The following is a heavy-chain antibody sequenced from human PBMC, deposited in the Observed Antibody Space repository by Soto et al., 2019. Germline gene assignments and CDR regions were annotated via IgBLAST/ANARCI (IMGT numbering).Heavy chain of an antibody. CDR2: INHSGST. CDR3: ARGVATIIFYYYYYGMDV. D-gene: IGHD5-12*01. CDR1: GGSFSGYY. Sequence: SETLSLTCAVYGGSFSGYYWSWIRQPPGKGLEWIGEINHSGSTNYNPSLKSRVTISVDTSKNQFSLKLSSVTAADTAVYYCARGVATIIFYYYYYGMDVWGQGATVTVSS. V-gene: IGHV4-34*01. J-gene: IGHJ6*02.